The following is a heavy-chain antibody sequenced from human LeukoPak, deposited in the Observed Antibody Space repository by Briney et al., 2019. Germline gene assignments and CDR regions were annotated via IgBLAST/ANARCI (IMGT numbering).Heavy chain of an antibody. CDR1: GGSISSGSYY. V-gene: IGHV4-61*02. D-gene: IGHD4-17*01. J-gene: IGHJ4*02. CDR2: IYTSGST. Sequence: SQTLSLTCTVSGGSISSGSYYWSWIRQPAGKGLEWIGRIYTSGSTNHNPSLKSRVTISVDTSKNQFSLKLSSVTAADTAVYYCARDRYGDYGIDYWGQGTLVSFSS. CDR3: ARDRYGDYGIDY.